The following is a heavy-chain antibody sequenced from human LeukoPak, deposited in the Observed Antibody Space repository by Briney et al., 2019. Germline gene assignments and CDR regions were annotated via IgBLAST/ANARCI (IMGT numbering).Heavy chain of an antibody. CDR2: TYHSGST. V-gene: IGHV4-30-2*01. Sequence: PSQTLSLTCAVSGGSISSGAYSWSWIRQPPGKGLEWIGYTYHSGSTYYNPSLKSRVTISVDRSKNQFSLKLSSVTAADTAVYYCARVRGDYYGSGIGNWFDPWGQGTLVTVSS. J-gene: IGHJ5*02. D-gene: IGHD3-10*01. CDR3: ARVRGDYYGSGIGNWFDP. CDR1: GGSISSGAYS.